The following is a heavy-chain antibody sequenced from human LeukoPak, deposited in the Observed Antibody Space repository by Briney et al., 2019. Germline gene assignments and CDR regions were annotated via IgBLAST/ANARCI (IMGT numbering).Heavy chain of an antibody. CDR1: GFTFGDYA. CDR3: TRWGIAARLVNWFDP. Sequence: GRSLRLSCTASGFTFGDYAMSWFRQAPGKGLEWVGFIRSKAYGGTTEYAASVKGRFTISRDDSKSIAYLQMNSLKTEDTAVYYCTRWGIAARLVNWFDPWGQGTLVTVSS. CDR2: IRSKAYGGTT. D-gene: IGHD6-25*01. J-gene: IGHJ5*02. V-gene: IGHV3-49*03.